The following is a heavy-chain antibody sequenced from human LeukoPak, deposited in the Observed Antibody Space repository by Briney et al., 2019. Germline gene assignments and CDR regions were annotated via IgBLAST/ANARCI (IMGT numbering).Heavy chain of an antibody. CDR3: TRMTTGHDY. J-gene: IGHJ4*02. CDR2: INHSGYT. Sequence: PSETLSLTCAVSGVSFDDYYWSWVRQTPGKGLEWLGEINHSGYTNDSPSLKSRVTLSIDTSNKQFSLNLRSVTVADAGIYYCTRMTTGHDYWGQGTPVTVSS. D-gene: IGHD4-17*01. V-gene: IGHV4-34*01. CDR1: GVSFDDYY.